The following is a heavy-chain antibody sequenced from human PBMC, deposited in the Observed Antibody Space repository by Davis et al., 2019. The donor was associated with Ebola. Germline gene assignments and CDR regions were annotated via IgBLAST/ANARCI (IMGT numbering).Heavy chain of an antibody. J-gene: IGHJ4*02. Sequence: PGGSLRLSCAASGFTFSSYAMIWVRQAPGEGLEWVSVLDSGATTNYTDSVKGRFTISRDNSRNTVYLQMNSLRAEDTAVHYCARVRAPYYFDYWGQGTLVTVSP. CDR1: GFTFSSYA. CDR3: ARVRAPYYFDY. CDR2: LDSGATT. V-gene: IGHV3-53*01.